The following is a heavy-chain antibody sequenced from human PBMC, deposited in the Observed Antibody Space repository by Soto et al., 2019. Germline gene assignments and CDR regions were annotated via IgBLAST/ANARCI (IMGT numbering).Heavy chain of an antibody. CDR1: GFTFSSYG. V-gene: IGHV3-30*18. D-gene: IGHD3-10*01. J-gene: IGHJ4*02. CDR3: AKDPSRGVRGVIDY. Sequence: GGSLRLSCAASGFTFSSYGMHWVRQAPGKGLEWVAVISYDGSNKYYADSVKGRFTISRDNSKNTLYLQMNSLRAEDTAVYYCAKDPSRGVRGVIDYWGQGTLVTVSS. CDR2: ISYDGSNK.